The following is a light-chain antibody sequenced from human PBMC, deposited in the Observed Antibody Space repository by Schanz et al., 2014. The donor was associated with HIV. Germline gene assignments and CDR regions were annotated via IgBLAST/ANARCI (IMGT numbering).Light chain of an antibody. CDR3: ATWDDSLNVWV. Sequence: QSVLTQPPSVSGTPGQRVTISCSGSSSNIGTNAVNWYQQLPGTAPKLLIQSNNQRPSGVPDRFSGSKSGTSASLAISGLQSEDEADYYCATWDDSLNVWVFGGGTKLTVL. CDR1: SSNIGTNA. V-gene: IGLV1-44*01. J-gene: IGLJ3*02. CDR2: SNN.